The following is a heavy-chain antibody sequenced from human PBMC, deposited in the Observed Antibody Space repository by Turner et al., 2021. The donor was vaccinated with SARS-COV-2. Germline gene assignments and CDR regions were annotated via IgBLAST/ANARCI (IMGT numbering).Heavy chain of an antibody. CDR2: ISWNSGSI. CDR1: GFTFEDYA. J-gene: IGHJ4*02. V-gene: IGHV3-9*01. D-gene: IGHD6-13*01. CDR3: SKDIRGGFGSSWYYFDS. Sequence: EVQLVESGGGLAQPGRSLRLACAAPGFTFEDYAMHWVRQAPGKGLEWVSGISWNSGSIGYAASVEGRFTIYRENAQNSLYLQMDSLRVEDTALYFCSKDIRGGFGSSWYYFDSWGQGTLVTVSS.